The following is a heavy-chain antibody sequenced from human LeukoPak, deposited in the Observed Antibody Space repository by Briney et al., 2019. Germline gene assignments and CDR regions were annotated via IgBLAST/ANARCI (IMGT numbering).Heavy chain of an antibody. V-gene: IGHV3-7*01. J-gene: IGHJ5*02. Sequence: PGGSLRLSCAASGFTFSSYWMSWVRQAPGKGLEWVANIKQDGSEKYYVDSVKGRFTISRDNARNSLFLQMNSLRVEDTAVYYCCGSEEYGSPTNWFDPWGQGTLVTVSS. CDR3: CGSEEYGSPTNWFDP. D-gene: IGHD6-13*01. CDR2: IKQDGSEK. CDR1: GFTFSSYW.